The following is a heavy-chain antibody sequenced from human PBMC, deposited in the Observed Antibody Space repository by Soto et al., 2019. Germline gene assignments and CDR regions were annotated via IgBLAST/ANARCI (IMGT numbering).Heavy chain of an antibody. CDR3: ASVRYCSSTSCYASLEYNWFDP. CDR1: GYTFTSYD. D-gene: IGHD2-2*01. J-gene: IGHJ5*02. Sequence: ASVKVSCKASGYTFTSYDINWVRQATGQGLEWMGWMNPNSGNTGYAQKFQGRVTMTRNTSISTAYMELSSLRSEDTAVYYCASVRYCSSTSCYASLEYNWFDPWGQGTLVTVSS. CDR2: MNPNSGNT. V-gene: IGHV1-8*01.